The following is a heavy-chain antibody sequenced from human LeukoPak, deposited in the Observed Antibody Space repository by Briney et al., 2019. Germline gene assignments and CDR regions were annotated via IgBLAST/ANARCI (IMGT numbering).Heavy chain of an antibody. CDR1: GYTFTSYY. V-gene: IGHV1-46*01. CDR2: INPSGGST. J-gene: IGHJ4*02. Sequence: ASVKVSCKASGYTFTSYYMHWVRQAPGQGLEWMGIINPSGGSTSYAQKFQGRVTMTRDTSTSTVYMELSSLRSEDTAVYYCAREGSRIVVVTDHYFDYWGQGTLVTVSS. CDR3: AREGSRIVVVTDHYFDY. D-gene: IGHD2-21*02.